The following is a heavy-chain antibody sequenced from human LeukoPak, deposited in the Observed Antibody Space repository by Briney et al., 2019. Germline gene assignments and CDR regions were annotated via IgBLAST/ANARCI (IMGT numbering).Heavy chain of an antibody. V-gene: IGHV3-7*01. Sequence: PGGSLRLSCAASGFTFSTYWMSWVRQAPGKGLEWVANIKEDGSEKYYVDSVKGRFTISRDNAKNSLYLQMNSLRAEDTAVYYCAGLDRSWYYYYYMDVWGKGTTVTVSS. CDR2: IKEDGSEK. CDR1: GFTFSTYW. J-gene: IGHJ6*03. CDR3: AGLDRSWYYYYYMDV.